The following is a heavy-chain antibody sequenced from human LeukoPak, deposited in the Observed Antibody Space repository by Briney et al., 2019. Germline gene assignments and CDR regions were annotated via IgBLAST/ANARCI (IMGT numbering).Heavy chain of an antibody. V-gene: IGHV4-39*01. D-gene: IGHD5-12*01. CDR1: GGSINSRNYY. J-gene: IGHJ4*02. CDR2: SYYPGNT. Sequence: PTDTLSLTCTVSGGSINSRNYYWGWIRQPPGKGLEWITSSYYPGNTWYNPSLKSRVTISGDTSENQFSLELNSVTAADTAVYYCASHTSGNFRYYFDYWGQGILVTVS. CDR3: ASHTSGNFRYYFDY.